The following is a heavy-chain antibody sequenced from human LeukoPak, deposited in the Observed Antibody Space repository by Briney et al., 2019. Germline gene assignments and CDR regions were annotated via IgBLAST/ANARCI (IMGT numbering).Heavy chain of an antibody. Sequence: PGGSLRLSCAASGFTFSSYSMNWVRQAPGKGLEWVSSISSSSSYIYYADSVKGRFTFSRDNAKNSLYLQMNGLRAEDTAVYYCARDSPSTCQDYWGQGTLVTVSS. D-gene: IGHD2-2*01. CDR1: GFTFSSYS. CDR2: ISSSSSYI. CDR3: ARDSPSTCQDY. J-gene: IGHJ4*02. V-gene: IGHV3-21*01.